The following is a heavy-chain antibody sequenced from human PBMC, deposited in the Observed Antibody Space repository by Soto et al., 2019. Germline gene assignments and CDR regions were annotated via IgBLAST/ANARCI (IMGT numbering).Heavy chain of an antibody. CDR1: GGSISSYY. CDR3: ASTPTVPASSWFDP. CDR2: IYYNGST. J-gene: IGHJ5*02. D-gene: IGHD2-2*01. V-gene: IGHV4-59*01. Sequence: QVQLQESGPGLVKPSETLSLTCTVSGGSISSYYWSWIRQPPGKGLEWIGYIYYNGSTNYNPSLKSRVTISVDTSKNQFSLKRSSVTAADTAVYYCASTPTVPASSWFDPWSQGTLVTVSS.